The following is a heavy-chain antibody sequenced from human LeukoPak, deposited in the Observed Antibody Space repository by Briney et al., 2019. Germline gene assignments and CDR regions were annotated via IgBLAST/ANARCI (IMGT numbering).Heavy chain of an antibody. CDR1: GFTFSDYN. J-gene: IGHJ3*02. CDR2: ISGSGGST. CDR3: AKEEVTRLDAFDI. Sequence: PGGSLRLSCTASGFTFSDYNMRWIRQAPGKGLVWVSAISGSGGSTYYADSVKGRFTISRDNSKNTLYLQMNSLRAEDTAVYYCAKEEVTRLDAFDIWGQGTMVTVSS. V-gene: IGHV3-23*01. D-gene: IGHD4-23*01.